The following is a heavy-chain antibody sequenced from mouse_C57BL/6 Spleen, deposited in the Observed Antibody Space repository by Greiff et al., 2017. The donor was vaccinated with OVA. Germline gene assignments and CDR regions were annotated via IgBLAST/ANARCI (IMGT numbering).Heavy chain of an antibody. J-gene: IGHJ4*01. D-gene: IGHD2-1*01. CDR3: ARRSYGNSYAMDY. Sequence: EVQLVESGGGLVKPGGSLKLSCAASGFTFSDYGMHWVRQAPEKGLEWVAYISSGSSTIYYADTVKGRFTISRDNAKNTLFLQMTSLRSEDTAMYYCARRSYGNSYAMDYWGQGTSVTVSS. CDR2: ISSGSSTI. CDR1: GFTFSDYG. V-gene: IGHV5-17*01.